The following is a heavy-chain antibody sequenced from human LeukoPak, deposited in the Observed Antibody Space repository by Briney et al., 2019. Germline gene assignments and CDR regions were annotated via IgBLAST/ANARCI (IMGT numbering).Heavy chain of an antibody. Sequence: PSETLSLTCAVSGGSISSSNWWSWVRQPPGKGLEWIGEIYHSGSTNYNPSLKSRVTIAVDKFKNQFSLKLSSVTAADTAVYYCAGRMVRGVEGGQYFQHWGQGTLVTVSS. J-gene: IGHJ1*01. V-gene: IGHV4-4*02. CDR3: AGRMVRGVEGGQYFQH. D-gene: IGHD3-10*01. CDR1: GGSISSSNW. CDR2: IYHSGST.